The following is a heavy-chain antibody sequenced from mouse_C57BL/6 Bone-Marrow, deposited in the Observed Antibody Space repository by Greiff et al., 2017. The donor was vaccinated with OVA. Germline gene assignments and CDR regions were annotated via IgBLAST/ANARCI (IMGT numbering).Heavy chain of an antibody. V-gene: IGHV1-19*01. J-gene: IGHJ3*01. CDR2: INPYNGGT. Sequence: VQLQQPGAELVKPGASVKMSCKASGYTFTDYYMNWVKQSHGKSLEWIGVINPYNGGTSYNQKFKGKATLTVDKSSSTAYMELNSLTSEDSAVYYCASGDYGSSYGAYWGQGTLVTVSA. CDR3: ASGDYGSSYGAY. CDR1: GYTFTDYY. D-gene: IGHD1-1*01.